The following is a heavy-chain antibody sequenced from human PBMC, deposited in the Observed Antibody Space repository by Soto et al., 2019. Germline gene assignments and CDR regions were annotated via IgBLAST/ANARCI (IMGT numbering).Heavy chain of an antibody. CDR3: ARPGGVVTAISRYYYYGMDV. Sequence: GPSVKVSCKASGGTFSSYAISWVRQAPGQGLEWMGGIIPIFGTANYAQKFQGRVTITADESTSTAYMELSSLRSEDTAVYYCARPGGVVTAISRYYYYGMDVWGQGTTVTVSS. CDR1: GGTFSSYA. J-gene: IGHJ6*02. CDR2: IIPIFGTA. V-gene: IGHV1-69*13. D-gene: IGHD2-21*02.